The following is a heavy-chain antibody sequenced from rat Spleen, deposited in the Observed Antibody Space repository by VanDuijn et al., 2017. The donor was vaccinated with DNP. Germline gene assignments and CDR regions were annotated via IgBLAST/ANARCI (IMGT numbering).Heavy chain of an antibody. Sequence: EVQLVESGGGLVQPGRSLKLSCAASGFTFSDYNMAWVRQAPKKGLEWVATIIYDGSRTYYGDSVKGRFTISRDNAKSTLYLQMNSLRSEDMATYYCATHTTEGIVPDDWGQGVMVTVSS. V-gene: IGHV5S10*01. J-gene: IGHJ2*01. CDR3: ATHTTEGIVPDD. CDR1: GFTFSDYN. CDR2: IIYDGSRT. D-gene: IGHD1-11*01.